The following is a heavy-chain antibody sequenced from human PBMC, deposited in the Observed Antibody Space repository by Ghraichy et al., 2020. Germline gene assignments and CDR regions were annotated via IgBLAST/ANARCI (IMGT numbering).Heavy chain of an antibody. CDR2: INHSGST. J-gene: IGHJ4*02. Sequence: SETLSLTCAVYGGSFSGYYWSWIRQPPGKGLEWIGEINHSGSTNYNPSLKSRVTISVDTSKNQFSLKLSSVTAADTAVYYCARGSGYYYYYWGQGTLVTVSS. V-gene: IGHV4-34*01. CDR3: ARGSGYYYYY. D-gene: IGHD3-3*01. CDR1: GGSFSGYY.